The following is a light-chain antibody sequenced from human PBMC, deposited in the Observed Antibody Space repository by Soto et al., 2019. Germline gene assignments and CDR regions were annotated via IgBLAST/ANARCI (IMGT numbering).Light chain of an antibody. CDR1: SSDVGSYVF. V-gene: IGLV2-23*01. J-gene: IGLJ2*01. Sequence: QSVLTQPASVSGSPGQSITISCTGISSDVGSYVFVSWYQQHPGKAPKLMIYEGSKRPSGVSNRFSGSKSGNTASLTISGLPAEDEADYYCCSYAGSNNVVFGGGTKLTVL. CDR3: CSYAGSNNVV. CDR2: EGS.